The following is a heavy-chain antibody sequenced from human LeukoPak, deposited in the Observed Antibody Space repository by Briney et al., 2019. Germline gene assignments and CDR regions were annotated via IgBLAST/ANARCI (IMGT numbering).Heavy chain of an antibody. CDR2: IYTSGST. CDR3: ATGWFGDAFDI. Sequence: SETLSLTCTVSCGSISSYYWSWIRQPAGKGLEWIGRIYTSGSTNYNPSLKSRVTISVDTSKNQFSLKLSSVTAADTAVYYSATGWFGDAFDIWGQGTMVTVSS. CDR1: CGSISSYY. D-gene: IGHD3-16*01. J-gene: IGHJ3*02. V-gene: IGHV4-4*07.